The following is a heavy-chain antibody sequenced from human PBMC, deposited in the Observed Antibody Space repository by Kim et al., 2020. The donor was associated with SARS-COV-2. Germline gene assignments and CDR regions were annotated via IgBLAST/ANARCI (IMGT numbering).Heavy chain of an antibody. D-gene: IGHD2-15*01. J-gene: IGHJ4*02. CDR1: GGTFSSYA. V-gene: IGHV1-69*04. CDR2: IIPILGIA. Sequence: SVKVSCKASGGTFSSYAISWVRQAPGQGLEWMGRIIPILGIANYAQKFQGRVTITADKSTSTAYMELSSLRSEDTAVYYCATFRGGNGPFDYWGQGTLVTVSP. CDR3: ATFRGGNGPFDY.